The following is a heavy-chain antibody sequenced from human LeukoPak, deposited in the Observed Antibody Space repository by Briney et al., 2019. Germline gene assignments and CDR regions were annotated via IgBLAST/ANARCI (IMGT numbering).Heavy chain of an antibody. D-gene: IGHD3-10*01. V-gene: IGHV4-34*01. CDR3: ARGPYYYGSAVSGAFDY. CDR2: INHSGST. J-gene: IGHJ4*02. CDR1: GGSFSGYY. Sequence: SETLSLTCAVYGGSFSGYYWSWIRQPPGKGLEWIGEINHSGSTNYNPSLKSRVTISVDTSKNQFSLKLSSVTAADTAVYYCARGPYYYGSAVSGAFDYWGQGTLVTVSS.